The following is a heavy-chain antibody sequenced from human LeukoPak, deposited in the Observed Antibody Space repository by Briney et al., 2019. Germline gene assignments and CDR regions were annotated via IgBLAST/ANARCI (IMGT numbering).Heavy chain of an antibody. CDR2: IYPGDCDT. CDR1: GYSFTSYW. J-gene: IGHJ4*02. CDR3: ARRPDY. V-gene: IGHV5-51*01. Sequence: GESLKISWKGSGYSFTSYWIGWGRQRPGKGLEGMGSIYPGDCDTRYSPAFQGQAPISADKSISTAYLQWSSLKASDTAMYYCARRPDYWGQGKLVTVSS.